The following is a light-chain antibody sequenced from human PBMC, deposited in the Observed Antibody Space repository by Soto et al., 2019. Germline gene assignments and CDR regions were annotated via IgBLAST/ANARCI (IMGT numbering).Light chain of an antibody. Sequence: EIVMTQSPATLSVSPGERATLSCRASQSVSSNLAWYQQKTAQAPRLLIYGASTRPPGIPARFSGSGSGTDFTLTISSLESEDFAVYYCQQYDNSPPTFGQGTRLEIK. CDR3: QQYDNSPPT. CDR1: QSVSSN. CDR2: GAS. V-gene: IGKV3-15*01. J-gene: IGKJ5*01.